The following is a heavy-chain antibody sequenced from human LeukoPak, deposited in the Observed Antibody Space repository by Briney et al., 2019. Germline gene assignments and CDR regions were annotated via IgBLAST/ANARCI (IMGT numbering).Heavy chain of an antibody. CDR3: AREALCSGCRVYGMDV. CDR1: GYTFTNYG. V-gene: IGHV1-18*01. Sequence: ASVKVSCKTSGYTFTNYGISWVRQAPGQGLEWMGRISADNGNTNYAQRVQGRITLTTDTSTNTAYMELNSLRSEDTAVYYCAREALCSGCRVYGMDVWGQGTTVTVSS. D-gene: IGHD2-15*01. J-gene: IGHJ6*02. CDR2: ISADNGNT.